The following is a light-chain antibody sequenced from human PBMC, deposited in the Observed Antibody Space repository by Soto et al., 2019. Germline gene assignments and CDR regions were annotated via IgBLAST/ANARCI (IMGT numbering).Light chain of an antibody. V-gene: IGKV3-15*01. CDR2: DTS. Sequence: ENVLTQSPGTLSLSPGERATLSCRASQSVSSNLAWYQQIPGQAPTLLIYDTSTRATGIPARFSGSGSGTEFTLTISSLQSEDFAVYYCQQYNNWSSITFGQGTRLEIK. CDR1: QSVSSN. J-gene: IGKJ5*01. CDR3: QQYNNWSSIT.